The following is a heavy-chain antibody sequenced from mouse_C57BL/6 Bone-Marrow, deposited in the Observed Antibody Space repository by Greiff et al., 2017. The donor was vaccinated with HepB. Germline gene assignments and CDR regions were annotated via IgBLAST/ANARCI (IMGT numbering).Heavy chain of an antibody. CDR1: GYTFTSYW. Sequence: QVQLQQPGAELVKPGASVKLSCKASGYTFTSYWMHWVKQRPGQGLEWIGMIHPNSGSTNYNEKFKSKATLTVDKSSSTAYMQLSSLTSEDSAVYYCARGGTSYGSSRFAYWGQGTLVTVSA. D-gene: IGHD1-1*01. CDR2: IHPNSGST. J-gene: IGHJ3*01. V-gene: IGHV1-64*01. CDR3: ARGGTSYGSSRFAY.